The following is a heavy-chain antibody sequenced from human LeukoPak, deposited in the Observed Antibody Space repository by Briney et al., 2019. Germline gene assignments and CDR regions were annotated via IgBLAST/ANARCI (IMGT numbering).Heavy chain of an antibody. D-gene: IGHD5-18*01. V-gene: IGHV1-18*01. CDR1: GYTFTSYG. Sequence: GASVKVSCKASGYTFTSYGISWVRQAPGQGLEWMGWISAYNGNTNYAQKLQGRVTMTTDTSTSTAYMELRSLRSDDTAVYYCARESDTAMVKYFDYWGQGTLVTVFS. CDR2: ISAYNGNT. J-gene: IGHJ4*02. CDR3: ARESDTAMVKYFDY.